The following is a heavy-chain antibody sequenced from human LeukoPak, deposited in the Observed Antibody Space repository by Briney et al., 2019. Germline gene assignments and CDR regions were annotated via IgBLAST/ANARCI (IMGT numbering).Heavy chain of an antibody. CDR3: AKATRGYCSGGSCYFDY. Sequence: GSLRLSCAASGFTFSSYAMHWVRQAPGKGLEWVAVISYDGSNKYYADSVKGRFTISRDNSKNTLYLQMNSLRAEDTAVYYCAKATRGYCSGGSCYFDYWGQGTLVTVSS. CDR2: ISYDGSNK. CDR1: GFTFSSYA. V-gene: IGHV3-30-3*01. D-gene: IGHD2-15*01. J-gene: IGHJ4*02.